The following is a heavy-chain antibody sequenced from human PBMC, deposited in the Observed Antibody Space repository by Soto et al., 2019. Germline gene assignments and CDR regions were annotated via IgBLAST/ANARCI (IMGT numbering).Heavy chain of an antibody. Sequence: GGSLRLSCAASGFTFSSYAMSWVRQAPGKGLEWVSAISGSGGSTYYADSVKGRFTISRDNSKNTLYLQMNSLRAEDTAVYYCASGQLIYYYGMDVWGQGTTVTVSS. V-gene: IGHV3-23*01. CDR2: ISGSGGST. J-gene: IGHJ6*02. D-gene: IGHD2-2*01. CDR3: ASGQLIYYYGMDV. CDR1: GFTFSSYA.